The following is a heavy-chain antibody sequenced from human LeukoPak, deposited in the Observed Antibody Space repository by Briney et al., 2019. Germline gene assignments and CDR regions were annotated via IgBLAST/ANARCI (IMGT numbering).Heavy chain of an antibody. CDR1: GFTFSSNG. D-gene: IGHD3-10*01. CDR3: AKDHSGFVNWFDP. V-gene: IGHV3-23*01. Sequence: GGSLRLSCAASGFTFSSNGMSWVRQAPGKGLEWVSAISGSGDSTYYADSVKGRFTISRDNSKNTLYLQVNSLRDEDTAVYYCAKDHSGFVNWFDPWGQGTLVTVSS. CDR2: ISGSGDST. J-gene: IGHJ5*02.